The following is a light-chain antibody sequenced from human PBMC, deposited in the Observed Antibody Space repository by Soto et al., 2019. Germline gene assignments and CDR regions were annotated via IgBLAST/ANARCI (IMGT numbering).Light chain of an antibody. J-gene: IGKJ1*01. CDR3: QQTYSTPRT. V-gene: IGKV1-39*01. CDR1: QTISSY. Sequence: DIQMTQSPSSLSASVGDRVTITCRTSQTISSYLNWYQQKPGKAPKLLIYAASSLQSGVPSRFGGSGSGTDFTLTISSLQPEDLAIYFCQQTYSTPRTFGQGTKVEIK. CDR2: AAS.